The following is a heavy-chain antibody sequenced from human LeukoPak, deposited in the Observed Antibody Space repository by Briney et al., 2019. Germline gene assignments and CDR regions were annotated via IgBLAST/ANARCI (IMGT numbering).Heavy chain of an antibody. V-gene: IGHV3-48*01. J-gene: IGHJ5*02. CDR3: ARGPPLFDP. CDR2: ISTDGSTM. CDR1: GFTFSSYD. Sequence: GGSLRLSCAVSGFTFSSYDMNWVRQAPGKGLEWVSYISTDGSTMYYADSVKGRFTISRDNAQNSLYLQMSSLRAEDTAVYYCARGPPLFDPWGQGTPVTVSS.